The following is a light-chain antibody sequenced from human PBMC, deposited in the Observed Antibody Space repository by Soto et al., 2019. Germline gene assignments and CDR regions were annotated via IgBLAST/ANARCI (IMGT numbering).Light chain of an antibody. CDR2: GAS. J-gene: IGKJ5*01. Sequence: EIVMTQSPVTLSVSTGERATLSCRASQSVSNNLAWYQQKPGQAPRLLIYGASTRATGIPARFSGSGSETDFTLTISSLEPEDFAVYYCQQRASWVTFGQGTDWRL. V-gene: IGKV3D-15*01. CDR1: QSVSNN. CDR3: QQRASWVT.